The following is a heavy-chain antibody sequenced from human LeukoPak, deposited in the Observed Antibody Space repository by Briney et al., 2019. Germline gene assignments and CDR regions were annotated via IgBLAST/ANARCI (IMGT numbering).Heavy chain of an antibody. CDR2: IYYSGST. V-gene: IGHV4-59*01. CDR3: ARGSWRYYDSSGYDY. Sequence: KPSETLSLTCTVSGGSISGYYWSWIRQPPGKGLEWIGYIYYSGSTNYNPSLKSRVTISVDTSKNQFSLKLSSVTAADTAVYYCARGSWRYYDSSGYDYWGQGTLVTVSS. J-gene: IGHJ4*02. CDR1: GGSISGYY. D-gene: IGHD3-22*01.